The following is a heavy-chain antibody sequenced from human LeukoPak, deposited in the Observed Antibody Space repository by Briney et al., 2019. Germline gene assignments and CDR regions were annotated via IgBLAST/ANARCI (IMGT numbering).Heavy chain of an antibody. CDR1: GFTFSSYG. CDR3: AKGHVTLWLDS. Sequence: GGSLRLSCAASGFTFSSYGMHWVRQAPGKGLEWVAVISYDGSNKYYADSVKGRFTISRDNSQNTLYLQMNSLRAEDTAVYYCAKGHVTLWLDSWGQGNLVTVSS. J-gene: IGHJ4*02. V-gene: IGHV3-30*18. D-gene: IGHD5-18*01. CDR2: ISYDGSNK.